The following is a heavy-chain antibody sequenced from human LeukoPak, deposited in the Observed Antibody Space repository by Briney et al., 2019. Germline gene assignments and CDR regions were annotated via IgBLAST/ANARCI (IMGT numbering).Heavy chain of an antibody. CDR2: IYTSGST. D-gene: IGHD1-1*01. V-gene: IGHV4-4*07. Sequence: SETLSLTCTVSGGSISGYYWSWIRQPAGKGLEWIGRIYTSGSTNYNPSLKSRVTMSVDTSKNQFSLKLSSVTAADTAVYYCARIGNTGDFDLLGRDSMVTVSS. J-gene: IGHJ2*01. CDR3: ARIGNTGDFDL. CDR1: GGSISGYY.